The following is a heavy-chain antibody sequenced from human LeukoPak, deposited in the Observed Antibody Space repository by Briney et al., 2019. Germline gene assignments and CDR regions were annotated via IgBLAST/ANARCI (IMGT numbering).Heavy chain of an antibody. CDR2: IHHSGST. V-gene: IGHV4-34*01. D-gene: IGHD5-24*01. Sequence: GSLRLSCAASGFTFSSYAMSWIRQPPGKGLEWIGEIHHSGSTNYNPSLKSRVTISVDTSKNQFSLKLSSVTAADTAVYYCARSRGWLQSHPLGYWGQGTLVTVSS. CDR1: GFTFSSYA. J-gene: IGHJ4*02. CDR3: ARSRGWLQSHPLGY.